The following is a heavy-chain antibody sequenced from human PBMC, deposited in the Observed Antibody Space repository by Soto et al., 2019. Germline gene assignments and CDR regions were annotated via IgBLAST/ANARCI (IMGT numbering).Heavy chain of an antibody. D-gene: IGHD7-27*01. CDR3: AKDKAPNWYYYDY. V-gene: IGHV3-30*18. CDR1: GFTFSSYG. Sequence: GGSLRLSCAASGFTFSSYGMHWVRQAPGKGLEWVAVISYDGSNKYYADSVKGRFTISRDNSKNTLYLQMNSLRAEDTAVYYCAKDKAPNWYYYDYWGQGTLVTVSS. J-gene: IGHJ4*02. CDR2: ISYDGSNK.